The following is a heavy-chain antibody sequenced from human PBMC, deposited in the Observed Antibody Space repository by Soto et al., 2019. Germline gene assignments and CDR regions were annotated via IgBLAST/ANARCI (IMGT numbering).Heavy chain of an antibody. V-gene: IGHV1-3*01. CDR2: INAGNAYT. D-gene: IGHD2-21*02. CDR1: GYTFTNYA. J-gene: IGHJ5*02. Sequence: QVQLVQSGAEVKKPGASVKVSCKASGYTFTNYAIHWVRQAPGQRLEWMGWINAGNAYTKYSQKFQGRVAITRDTSASTVYMEVSSLTSEDTAVYYCARMETGRVVTRPNWLDPWGQGTLVTVS. CDR3: ARMETGRVVTRPNWLDP.